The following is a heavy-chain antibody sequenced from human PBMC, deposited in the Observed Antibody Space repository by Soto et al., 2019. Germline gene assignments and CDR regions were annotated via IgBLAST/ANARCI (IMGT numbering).Heavy chain of an antibody. J-gene: IGHJ4*02. CDR3: ARHSSGWYSHYFDY. V-gene: IGHV1-2*04. CDR1: GYTFTGYY. D-gene: IGHD6-19*01. Sequence: GASVKVSCKASGYTFTGYYMHWVRQAPGQGLEWMGWINPNSGGTNYAQKFQGWVTMTRDTSISTAYMELSRLRSDDTAVYYCARHSSGWYSHYFDYWGQGTLVTVSS. CDR2: INPNSGGT.